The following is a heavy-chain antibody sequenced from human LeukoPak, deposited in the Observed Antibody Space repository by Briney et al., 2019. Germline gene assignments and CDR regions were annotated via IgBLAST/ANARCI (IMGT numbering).Heavy chain of an antibody. V-gene: IGHV4-34*01. CDR3: ARGLTEYDYVWGSYRYGYYFDY. J-gene: IGHJ4*02. D-gene: IGHD3-16*02. Sequence: PSETLSLTCAVYGGSFSGYYWSWIRQPPGKGLEWIGEINHSGSTNYNPSLKSRVTISVGASKNQFSLKLSSVTAADTAVYYCARGLTEYDYVWGSYRYGYYFDYWGQGTLVTVSS. CDR2: INHSGST. CDR1: GGSFSGYY.